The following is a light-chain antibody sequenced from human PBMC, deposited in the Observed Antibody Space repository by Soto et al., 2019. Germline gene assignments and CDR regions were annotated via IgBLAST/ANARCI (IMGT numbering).Light chain of an antibody. V-gene: IGKV3-20*01. Sequence: EIVLTQSPGALSLSPGERATLSCRASQTIRSNFLAWYQHKPGQAPRLLIYGASTTATGIPDRFSGSGSGTEFTLTISRLEPEDFAVYFCLQHDVSPFTFGPGTKVDI. CDR2: GAS. CDR1: QTIRSNF. J-gene: IGKJ3*01. CDR3: LQHDVSPFT.